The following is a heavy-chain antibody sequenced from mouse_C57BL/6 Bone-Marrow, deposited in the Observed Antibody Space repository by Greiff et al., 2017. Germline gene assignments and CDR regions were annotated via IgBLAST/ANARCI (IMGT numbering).Heavy chain of an antibody. CDR1: GFTFSSYA. J-gene: IGHJ2*01. CDR3: AREMITALFDY. D-gene: IGHD2-4*01. V-gene: IGHV5-4*01. Sequence: VQLKQSGGGLVKPGGSLKLSCAASGFTFSSYAMSWVRQTPEKRLEWVATISDGGSYTYYPDNVKGRFTISRDNAKNNLYLQMSHLKSEDTAMYYCAREMITALFDYWGQGTTLTVSS. CDR2: ISDGGSYT.